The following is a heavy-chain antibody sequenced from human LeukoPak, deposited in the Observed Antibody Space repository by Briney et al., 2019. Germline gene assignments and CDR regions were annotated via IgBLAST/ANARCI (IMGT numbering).Heavy chain of an antibody. CDR3: ARVPCSGGSCYSEFDF. CDR2: IYHSGST. CDR1: GGSISSGGYS. V-gene: IGHV4-30-2*01. J-gene: IGHJ4*02. Sequence: PSQTLSLTCAVSGGSISSGGYSWSWIRQPPGKGLEWIGYIYHSGSTYYNPSLKSRVTISVDRSKNQFSLKLNSVTAADTAVYYCARVPCSGGSCYSEFDFWGQGTLVTVSS. D-gene: IGHD2-15*01.